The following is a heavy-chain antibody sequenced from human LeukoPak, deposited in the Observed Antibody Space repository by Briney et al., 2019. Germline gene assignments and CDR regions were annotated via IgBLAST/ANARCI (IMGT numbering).Heavy chain of an antibody. CDR2: IYYSGST. D-gene: IGHD4-17*01. CDR1: GGSISSYY. V-gene: IGHV4-39*01. Sequence: SETLSLTCTVSGGSISSYYWGWIRQTPGKGLEWIGSIYYSGSTYYNPSLKSRVTISVDTSKNQFSLKLSSVTAADAAVYYCARLSGDYVSDFDYWGQGTLVTVSS. CDR3: ARLSGDYVSDFDY. J-gene: IGHJ4*02.